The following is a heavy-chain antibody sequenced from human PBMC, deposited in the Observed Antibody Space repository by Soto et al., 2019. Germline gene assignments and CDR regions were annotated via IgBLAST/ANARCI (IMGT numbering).Heavy chain of an antibody. V-gene: IGHV3-66*01. CDR2: IYSGGST. CDR1: GFTVSSNY. Sequence: EVQLVESGGGLVQPGGSLRLSCAASGFTVSSNYMSWVRQAPGKGLEWVSVIYSGGSTYYADSVKGRFTISRDNSKNTLYLQMNSLRAEDTAVYSCARDVGYYYYMDVWGKGTTVTVSS. D-gene: IGHD2-15*01. CDR3: ARDVGYYYYMDV. J-gene: IGHJ6*03.